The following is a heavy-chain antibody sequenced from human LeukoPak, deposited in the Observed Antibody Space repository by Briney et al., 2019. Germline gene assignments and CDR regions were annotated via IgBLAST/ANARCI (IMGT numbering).Heavy chain of an antibody. D-gene: IGHD3-22*01. J-gene: IGHJ4*02. CDR1: GGSISSHY. CDR2: IYYSGST. CDR3: ARSGDSSAYYSF. Sequence: SETLSLTCTVSGGSISSHYWSWIRQPPGKGLEWIGYIYYSGSTNYNPSLKSRVTISLDTSKNQFSLEMNSVTAADTAVYYCARSGDSSAYYSFWGQGILVTVSP. V-gene: IGHV4-59*11.